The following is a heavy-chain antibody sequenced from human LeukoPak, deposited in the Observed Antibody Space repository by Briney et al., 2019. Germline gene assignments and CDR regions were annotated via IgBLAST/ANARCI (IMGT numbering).Heavy chain of an antibody. CDR1: GYTFTSYG. CDR3: ARGRIAAGTVGVVSAF. V-gene: IGHV1-18*01. Sequence: ASVKVSCKASGYTFTSYGISWVRQAPGQGLEWMGWISAYNGNTKYAQKLQGRVTMTTDTSTSTAYMELRSLRSDDTAVYYCARGRIAAGTVGVVSAFWGQGTLVTVSS. D-gene: IGHD6-13*01. CDR2: ISAYNGNT. J-gene: IGHJ4*02.